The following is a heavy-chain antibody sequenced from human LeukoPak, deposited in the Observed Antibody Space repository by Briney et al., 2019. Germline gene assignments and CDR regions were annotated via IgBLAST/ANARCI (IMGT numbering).Heavy chain of an antibody. Sequence: SETLSLTCAVSGGSISSSNWWSWVRQPPGKGLEWIGEICHSGSTNYNPSLKSRVTISVDKSKNQFSLKLSSVTAADTAVYYCASSPRWELLPGDYYYGMDVWGQGTTVTVSS. CDR3: ASSPRWELLPGDYYYGMDV. CDR2: ICHSGST. J-gene: IGHJ6*02. V-gene: IGHV4-4*02. CDR1: GGSISSSNW. D-gene: IGHD1-26*01.